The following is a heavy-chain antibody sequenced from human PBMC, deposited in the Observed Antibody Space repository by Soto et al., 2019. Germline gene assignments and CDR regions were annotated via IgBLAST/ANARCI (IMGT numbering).Heavy chain of an antibody. CDR3: XXXXXXGAVAVDY. V-gene: IGHV4-30-2*01. CDR2: IYHSGST. D-gene: IGHD6-19*01. J-gene: IGHJ4*02. CDR1: GGSISSGGYS. Sequence: QLQLQESGSGLVKPSQTLSLTCAVSGGSISSGGYSWSWIRQPPGKGLEWIGYIYHSGSTYYNPSXXXXXXXXXXXSXXXXXXXXXXXXXAXTAVXYCXXXXXXGAVAVDYWGQGTLVTVSS.